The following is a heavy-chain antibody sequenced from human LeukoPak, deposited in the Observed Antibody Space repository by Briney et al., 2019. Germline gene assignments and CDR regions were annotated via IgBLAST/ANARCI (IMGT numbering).Heavy chain of an antibody. CDR1: GFTFDDYA. CDR3: AKDLLYTRYFYESSGLPDY. Sequence: GGSLRLSCAASGFTFDDYAMHWVRQTPGKGLEWVSGISWNGGSVGYADSVKGRFTISRDNAKNSLYLQMNSLRAEDTALYYCAKDLLYTRYFYESSGLPDYWGQGTLVTVSS. V-gene: IGHV3-9*01. D-gene: IGHD3-22*01. CDR2: ISWNGGSV. J-gene: IGHJ4*02.